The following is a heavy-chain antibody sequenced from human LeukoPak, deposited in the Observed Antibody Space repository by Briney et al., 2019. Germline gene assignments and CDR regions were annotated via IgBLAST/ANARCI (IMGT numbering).Heavy chain of an antibody. D-gene: IGHD2-15*01. J-gene: IGHJ4*02. CDR2: VSGSGGTT. CDR3: ARGSLGYCSSGSCESFDY. CDR1: GFTFSSYV. Sequence: GGSLRLSCAASGFTFSSYVMSWVRQAPGKGLEWVSAVSGSGGTTYYSDSVKGRFTISRDNSRNTLFLQMNSLRVEDTAVYYCARGSLGYCSSGSCESFDYWGQGTLVTVSS. V-gene: IGHV3-23*01.